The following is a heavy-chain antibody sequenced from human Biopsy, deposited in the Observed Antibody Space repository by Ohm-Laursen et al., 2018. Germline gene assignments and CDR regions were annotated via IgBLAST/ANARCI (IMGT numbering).Heavy chain of an antibody. CDR3: AKAGSISWYDY. CDR1: GFTFSSYT. V-gene: IGHV3-23*01. J-gene: IGHJ4*02. D-gene: IGHD6-13*01. CDR2: INSSGGKT. Sequence: GSLRPSCAASGFTFSSYTMSWVRQAPGKGLEWVSDINSSGGKTYYVDSVNGRFTISRDNSKNTLYLQMSSLRAEDTAVYYCAKAGSISWYDYWGQGTLVTVSS.